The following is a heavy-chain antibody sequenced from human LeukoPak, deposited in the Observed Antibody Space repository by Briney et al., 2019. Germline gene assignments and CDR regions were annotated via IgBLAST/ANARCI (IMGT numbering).Heavy chain of an antibody. CDR2: KYARGSS. V-gene: IGHV4-4*07. Sequence: PSETRSLTCTVSGGSISNYYWSWIRQPAGKGLEWIGRKYARGSSNYNPPVQSRVTMSVDTSKNQFSLKLRSVTAADTAVYYCARGRYCSADICTGGDSFDIWGQGTMVSVSP. J-gene: IGHJ3*02. CDR1: GGSISNYY. D-gene: IGHD2-15*01. CDR3: ARGRYCSADICTGGDSFDI.